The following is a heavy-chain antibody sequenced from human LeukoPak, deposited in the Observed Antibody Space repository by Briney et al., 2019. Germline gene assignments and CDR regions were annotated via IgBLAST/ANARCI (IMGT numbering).Heavy chain of an antibody. D-gene: IGHD3-22*01. CDR3: AKDLEAYYYDSSGSLNY. CDR2: ISYDGSNK. Sequence: PGGSLRLSCAASGFTFSSYGMHWVRQAPGKGLEWVAVISYDGSNKYYADSVKDRFTISRDNSKNTLYLQMNSLRAEDTAVYYCAKDLEAYYYDSSGSLNYWGQGTLVTGPS. J-gene: IGHJ4*02. CDR1: GFTFSSYG. V-gene: IGHV3-30*18.